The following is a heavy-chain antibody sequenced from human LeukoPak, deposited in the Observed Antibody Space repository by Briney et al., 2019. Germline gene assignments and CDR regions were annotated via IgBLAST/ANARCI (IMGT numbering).Heavy chain of an antibody. Sequence: GGSLRLSCAASGFTFSSYAMHWVRQAPGKGLEWVAVISYDGSNKYYADSVKGRFTISRDNSKNTLYLQMNSLRAEDTAVYYCARDPPYQLLFYWFDPWGQGTLVTVSS. CDR3: ARDPPYQLLFYWFDP. V-gene: IGHV3-30-3*01. CDR2: ISYDGSNK. J-gene: IGHJ5*02. CDR1: GFTFSSYA. D-gene: IGHD2-2*01.